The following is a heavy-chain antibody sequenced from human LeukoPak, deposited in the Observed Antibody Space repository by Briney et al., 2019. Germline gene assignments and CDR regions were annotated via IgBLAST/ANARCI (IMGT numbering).Heavy chain of an antibody. J-gene: IGHJ6*03. CDR1: GYSISSGYY. CDR2: IYHSGST. Sequence: SETLSLTCTVSGYSISSGYYWGWIRQPPGKGLEWIGSIYHSGSTYYNPSLKSRVTISVDTSKNQFSLKLSSVTAADTAVYYCARGDSSSEYYYYYYMDVWGKGTTVTVSS. D-gene: IGHD6-6*01. V-gene: IGHV4-38-2*02. CDR3: ARGDSSSEYYYYYYMDV.